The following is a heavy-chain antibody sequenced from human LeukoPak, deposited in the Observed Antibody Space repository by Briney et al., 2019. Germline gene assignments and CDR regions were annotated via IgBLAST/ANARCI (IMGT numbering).Heavy chain of an antibody. Sequence: SETLSLTCAVYGGSFSGYYWSWIRQPPGKGLEWIGEINHSGSTNYNPSLKSRVTISVDTSKNQFSLKLSSVTAADTAVYYCARRRLLDYWGQGTLVTVPS. CDR1: GGSFSGYY. V-gene: IGHV4-34*01. D-gene: IGHD2-15*01. J-gene: IGHJ4*02. CDR3: ARRRLLDY. CDR2: INHSGST.